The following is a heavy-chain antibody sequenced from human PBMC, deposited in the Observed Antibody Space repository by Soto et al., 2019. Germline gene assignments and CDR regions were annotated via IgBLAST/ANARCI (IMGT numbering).Heavy chain of an antibody. D-gene: IGHD3-3*01. Sequence: GGSLRLSCAASGFTFSSYAMSWVRQAPGKGLEWVSAISGSGGSTYYAGSVKGRFTISRDNSKNTLYLQMNSLRAEDTAVYYCAKGATISPTDTYYDFWSGYYYYYGMDVWGQGTTVTVSS. J-gene: IGHJ6*02. CDR3: AKGATISPTDTYYDFWSGYYYYYGMDV. V-gene: IGHV3-23*01. CDR2: ISGSGGST. CDR1: GFTFSSYA.